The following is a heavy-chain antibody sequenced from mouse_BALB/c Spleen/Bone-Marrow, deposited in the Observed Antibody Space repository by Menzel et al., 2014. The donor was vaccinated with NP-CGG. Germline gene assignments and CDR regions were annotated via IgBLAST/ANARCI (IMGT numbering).Heavy chain of an antibody. Sequence: VQLKHSGPELVKPGASVKASCKASGYAFTSYNMYWVKQSHGKSLEWIGHIDPFNGGTSYNQKFKGKATLTVDKSASTAYMHLNSLTSEDSAVYYCAREDYGKGFAYWGQGTLVTVSA. CDR1: GYAFTSYN. D-gene: IGHD2-1*01. CDR3: AREDYGKGFAY. CDR2: IDPFNGGT. J-gene: IGHJ3*01. V-gene: IGHV1S135*01.